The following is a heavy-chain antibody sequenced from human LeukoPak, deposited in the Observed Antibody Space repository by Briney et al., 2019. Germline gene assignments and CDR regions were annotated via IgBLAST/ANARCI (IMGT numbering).Heavy chain of an antibody. V-gene: IGHV3-66*01. J-gene: IGHJ4*02. CDR1: GFSVSSNY. CDR2: IYSGGDT. D-gene: IGHD4-11*01. CDR3: AREGTV. Sequence: PGGSLRFSCAASGFSVSSNYMSWVRQAPGKGLEWVSVIYSGGDTYYADSVKGRFTISRDSSKNTLSLEMNSLRAEDTAVYYCAREGTVRGQGTLVTVSS.